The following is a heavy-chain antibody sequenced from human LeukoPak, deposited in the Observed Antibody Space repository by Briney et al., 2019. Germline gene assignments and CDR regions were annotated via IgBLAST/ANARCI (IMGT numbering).Heavy chain of an antibody. J-gene: IGHJ6*03. CDR3: ARDSPVVAFDSYYYYYMAV. CDR1: GFTFSSYS. CDR2: ISSSSSYI. V-gene: IGHV3-21*04. D-gene: IGHD2-15*01. Sequence: GGSLRLSCAASGFTFSSYSMNWVRQAPGKGLEWVSSISSSSSYIYYADSVKGRFTISRDNAKNSLYLQMNSLRAEDTAVYYCARDSPVVAFDSYYYYYMAVWGKGTTVTVSS.